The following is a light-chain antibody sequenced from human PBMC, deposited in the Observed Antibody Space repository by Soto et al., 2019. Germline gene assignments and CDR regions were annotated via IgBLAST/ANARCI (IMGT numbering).Light chain of an antibody. CDR2: WAS. Sequence: DIVMTQSPDSLAVSLGERATINCKSSQSLLYSANNKNCLAWYQQKPGQPPKLLIYWASARESGVPDRFSGSASGTDFTLTISSLQAEDVAVYYCQEYYSTPPTFGQGTKVEVK. V-gene: IGKV4-1*01. CDR3: QEYYSTPPT. CDR1: QSLLYSANNKNC. J-gene: IGKJ1*01.